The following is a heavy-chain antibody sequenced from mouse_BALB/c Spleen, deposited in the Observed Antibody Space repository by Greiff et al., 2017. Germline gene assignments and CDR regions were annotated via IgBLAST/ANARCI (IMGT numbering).Heavy chain of an antibody. CDR2: ISSGSSTI. J-gene: IGHJ1*01. CDR3: ARSGVDWYFDV. CDR1: GFTFSSFG. D-gene: IGHD1-1*01. V-gene: IGHV5-17*02. Sequence: EVMLVESGGGLVQPGGSRKLSCAASGFTFSSFGMHWVRQAPEKGLEWVAYISSGSSTIYYADTVKGRFTISRDNPKNTLFLQMTSLRSEDTAMYYCARSGVDWYFDVWGAGTTVTVSS.